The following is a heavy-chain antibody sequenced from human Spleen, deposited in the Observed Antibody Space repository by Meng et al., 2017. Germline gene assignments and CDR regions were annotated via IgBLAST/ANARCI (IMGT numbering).Heavy chain of an antibody. D-gene: IGHD6-13*01. V-gene: IGHV4-34*01. CDR1: GGSFSGYY. CDR2: INHSGST. Sequence: QVLLQQWGAGLLQPSETLSLTCAVYGGSFSGYYWSWIRQPPGKGLEWIGEINHSGSTNYNPSLKSRVTISVDTSKNQFSLKLGSVTAADTAVYYCARGPGIAAAGKPFDYWGQGTLVTVSS. J-gene: IGHJ4*02. CDR3: ARGPGIAAAGKPFDY.